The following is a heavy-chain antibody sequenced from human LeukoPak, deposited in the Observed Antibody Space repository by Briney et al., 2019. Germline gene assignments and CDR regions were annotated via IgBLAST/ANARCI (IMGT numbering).Heavy chain of an antibody. Sequence: TGGSLRLSCAASGFTFSSYAMSWVRQAPGKGLEWVAVISYDGSNKYYADSVKGRFTISRDNSKNTLYLQMNSLRAEDTAVYYCAKNWAVVVVAATIDYWGQGTLVTVSS. V-gene: IGHV3-30*18. J-gene: IGHJ4*02. CDR2: ISYDGSNK. D-gene: IGHD2-15*01. CDR3: AKNWAVVVVAATIDY. CDR1: GFTFSSYA.